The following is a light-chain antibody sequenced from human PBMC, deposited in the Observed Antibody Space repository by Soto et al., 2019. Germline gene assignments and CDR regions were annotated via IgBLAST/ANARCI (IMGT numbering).Light chain of an antibody. J-gene: IGLJ3*02. CDR1: SSNIGSNF. CDR3: AAWDDRLSGLV. CDR2: RNN. V-gene: IGLV1-47*01. Sequence: QSVLTQPPSASGTPGQRVTISCSGSSSNIGSNFVYWYQQFPGTAPKLLIYRNNQRPSGVPDRFSGSKSGTSASLAISGLPSEDEADYYCAAWDDRLSGLVFGGGTKVTVL.